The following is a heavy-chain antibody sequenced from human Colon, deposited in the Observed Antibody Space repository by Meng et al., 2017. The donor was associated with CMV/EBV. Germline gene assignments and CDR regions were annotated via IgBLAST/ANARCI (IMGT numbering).Heavy chain of an antibody. V-gene: IGHV3-23*01. D-gene: IGHD2-2*01. CDR3: AREPYQRLEPYYYSMDV. Sequence: GESLKISCAASGFTFSNHAMSWVRQVPGKRLEWVSGISNSGDITYTPDSVKGRFTISRDNSKNILYLQMDRLRAEDTAVYYCAREPYQRLEPYYYSMDVWGRGTTVTVSS. J-gene: IGHJ6*02. CDR1: GFTFSNHA. CDR2: ISNSGDIT.